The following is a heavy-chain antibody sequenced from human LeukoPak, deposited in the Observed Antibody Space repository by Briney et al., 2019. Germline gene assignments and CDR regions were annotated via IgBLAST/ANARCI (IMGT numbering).Heavy chain of an antibody. V-gene: IGHV3-53*01. J-gene: IGHJ4*02. CDR3: ASSNGGAYYYDSSGFGYYFDY. CDR1: GFTVSSNY. D-gene: IGHD3-22*01. CDR2: IYSGGST. Sequence: PGGSLRLSCAASGFTVSSNYMSWVRQAPGKRLEWVSVIYSGGSTYYADSVKGRFTISRDNSKNTLYLQMNSLRAEDTAVYYCASSNGGAYYYDSSGFGYYFDYWGQGTLVTVSS.